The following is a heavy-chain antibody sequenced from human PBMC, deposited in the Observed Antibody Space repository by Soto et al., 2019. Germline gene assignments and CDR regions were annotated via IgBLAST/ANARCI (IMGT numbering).Heavy chain of an antibody. CDR3: ARQYTYDFDAWFDS. CDR2: ISYTGST. V-gene: IGHV4-59*08. Sequence: SETLSLTCTVSGGSISNYYWSWIRQPPGEGLEWIGYISYTGSTNYNPSLKSRVTISVDTSKNQFSLKMSSVTAADTAVYYCARQYTYDFDAWFDSWGQGTLVTVSS. D-gene: IGHD3-16*01. J-gene: IGHJ5*01. CDR1: GGSISNYY.